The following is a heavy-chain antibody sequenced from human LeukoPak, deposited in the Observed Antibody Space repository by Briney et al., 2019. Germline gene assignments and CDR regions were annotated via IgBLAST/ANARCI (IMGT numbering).Heavy chain of an antibody. Sequence: GESLKISCAASGFTFSSYGMHWVRQAPGKGLERVTFVWNDGRNKYYADSVKGRFIISRDNPKNTLYLQMNSLRTEDTAVYYCAKSRIAVAGRGIDYWGQGTLVTVSS. CDR3: AKSRIAVAGRGIDY. J-gene: IGHJ4*02. D-gene: IGHD6-19*01. CDR1: GFTFSSYG. V-gene: IGHV3-30*02. CDR2: VWNDGRNK.